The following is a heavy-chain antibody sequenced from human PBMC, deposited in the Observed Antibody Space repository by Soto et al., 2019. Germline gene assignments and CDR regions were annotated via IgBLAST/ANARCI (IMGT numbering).Heavy chain of an antibody. CDR3: AKDTPAWVVGTPPVLDD. D-gene: IGHD1-26*01. J-gene: IGHJ4*02. V-gene: IGHV3-9*01. Sequence: EVQLVESGGGLVQPGKSLRLSCEASGFTFDDYAMHWVRQRPGKGLEWVAGISWNTGDIGYVNSVRGRFTISRDNAKNPRYLQMNSLKFEDTALYYCAKDTPAWVVGTPPVLDDWGLGTLVTVSS. CDR2: ISWNTGDI. CDR1: GFTFDDYA.